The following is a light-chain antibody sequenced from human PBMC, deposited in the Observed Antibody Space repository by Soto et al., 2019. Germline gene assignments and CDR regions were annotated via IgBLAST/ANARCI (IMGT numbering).Light chain of an antibody. CDR1: QGIGSA. CDR2: AAS. CDR3: QQSYSIPIT. Sequence: IQLTQSPSSLSASIGDTINIFCRASQGIGSALAWYQQKPGKAPKLLIYAASSLQSGVPSRFSGSGSGTDFTLTISSLQPEDFATYHCQQSYSIPITFGQGTRLEIK. J-gene: IGKJ5*01. V-gene: IGKV1-39*01.